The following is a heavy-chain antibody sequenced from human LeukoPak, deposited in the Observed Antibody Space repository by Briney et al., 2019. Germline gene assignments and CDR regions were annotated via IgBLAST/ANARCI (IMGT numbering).Heavy chain of an antibody. CDR2: IYYSGDT. Sequence: SETLSLTWTVSGGSISSSSYYWGWIRQPPGKGLEWIGSIYYSGDTYYNPSLKSRRVTISVDTSKNQFSLRLSSVTAADTAVYYCARHQWHYYYYMGVWGKGSTVTVPS. CDR1: GGSISSSSYY. J-gene: IGHJ6*03. CDR3: ARHQWHYYYYMGV. D-gene: IGHD6-19*01. V-gene: IGHV4-39*01.